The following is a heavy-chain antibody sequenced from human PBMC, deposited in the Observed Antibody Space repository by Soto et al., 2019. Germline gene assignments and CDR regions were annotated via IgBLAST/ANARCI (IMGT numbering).Heavy chain of an antibody. CDR3: AKDQWDILTGYPSTFLDY. J-gene: IGHJ4*02. Sequence: GGSLRLSCAASGFTFSSYAMSWVRQAPGKGLEWVSAISGSGGSTYYADSLKGRFTISRDNSKNTLYLQMNSLRAEDTAVYYCAKDQWDILTGYPSTFLDYWGQGTLVTVSS. D-gene: IGHD3-9*01. CDR2: ISGSGGST. V-gene: IGHV3-23*01. CDR1: GFTFSSYA.